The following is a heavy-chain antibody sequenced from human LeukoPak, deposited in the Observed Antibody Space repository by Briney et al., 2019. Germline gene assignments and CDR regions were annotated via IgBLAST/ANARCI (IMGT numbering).Heavy chain of an antibody. CDR2: ISYDGGNK. CDR3: TTFNM. Sequence: PGGSLRLSCAASGFTFTDYGIHWVRQAPAKGLEWVAVISYDGGNKNYADSVKGRFTISRDNSKNTLYLQMDSLRVDDTALYSCTTFNMWGLGTMVTVSS. J-gene: IGHJ3*02. V-gene: IGHV3-30*03. CDR1: GFTFTDYG.